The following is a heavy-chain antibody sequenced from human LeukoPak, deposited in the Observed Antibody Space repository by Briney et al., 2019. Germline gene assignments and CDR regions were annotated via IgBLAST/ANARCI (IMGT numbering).Heavy chain of an antibody. CDR3: ASGFISSPYFDY. D-gene: IGHD6-6*01. J-gene: IGHJ4*02. CDR1: GFTFSSYS. CDR2: ITGSSSYI. Sequence: GGSLRLSCAASGFTFSSYSMNWVRQAPGKGLEWVPFITGSSSYIYYTDSVKGRFTISRDNAKNSLFLQMNSLRDEDTAVYYCASGFISSPYFDYWGQGTLVTVSS. V-gene: IGHV3-21*01.